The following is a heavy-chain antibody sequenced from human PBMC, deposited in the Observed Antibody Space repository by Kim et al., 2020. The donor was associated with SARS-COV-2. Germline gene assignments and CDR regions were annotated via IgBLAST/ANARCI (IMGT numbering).Heavy chain of an antibody. D-gene: IGHD6-13*01. J-gene: IGHJ5*02. CDR1: GYTLTELS. CDR3: ATVGSSWGHNWFDP. Sequence: ASVKVSCKVSGYTLTELSMHWVRQAPGKGLEWMGGFDPEDGETIYAQKFQGRVTMTEDTSTDTAYMELSSLRSEDTAVYYCATVGSSWGHNWFDPWGQGTLVTVSS. CDR2: FDPEDGET. V-gene: IGHV1-24*01.